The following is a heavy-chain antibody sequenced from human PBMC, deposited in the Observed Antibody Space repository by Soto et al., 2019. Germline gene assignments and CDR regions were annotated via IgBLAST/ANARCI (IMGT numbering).Heavy chain of an antibody. J-gene: IGHJ4*02. CDR1: GDSVSSTSVA. CDR2: TYYKSKWYN. Sequence: PSQTLSLTCAISGDSVSSTSVAWNWIRKSPSRGLEWLGRTYYKSKWYNDYAVSVKSRITINPDTSKNQFSLQLNSVTPDDAAVYYCARGKLIRLPFFDNWGQGTLVTVSS. D-gene: IGHD1-1*01. V-gene: IGHV6-1*01. CDR3: ARGKLIRLPFFDN.